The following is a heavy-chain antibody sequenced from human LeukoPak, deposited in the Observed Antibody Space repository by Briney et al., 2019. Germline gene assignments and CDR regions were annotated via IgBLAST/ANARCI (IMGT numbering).Heavy chain of an antibody. CDR2: MSGSGGST. CDR1: GFTFSSYA. V-gene: IGHV3-23*01. Sequence: GGSLRLSCAASGFTFSSYAMSWVRQAPGKGLEWVSSMSGSGGSTYYADSVKSRFTISRDDSKNTLHLQMNSLRAEDTAVYYCAKGRVGELHLHWGQGTLVTVSS. D-gene: IGHD3-10*01. CDR3: AKGRVGELHLH. J-gene: IGHJ4*02.